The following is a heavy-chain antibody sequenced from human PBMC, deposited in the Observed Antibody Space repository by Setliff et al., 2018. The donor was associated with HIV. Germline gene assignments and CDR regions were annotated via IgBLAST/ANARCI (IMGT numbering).Heavy chain of an antibody. CDR1: GGTFSSYA. Sequence: SVKVSCKASGGTFSSYAISWVRQAPGQGLEWMGGIIPIFGTANYAQKFQGRVTITADESTSTAYMELSSLRSEDTAVYYCARLTTTLSYCYYMDVWGKGTTVTVSS. D-gene: IGHD4-4*01. CDR3: ARLTTTLSYCYYMDV. V-gene: IGHV1-69*13. J-gene: IGHJ6*03. CDR2: IIPIFGTA.